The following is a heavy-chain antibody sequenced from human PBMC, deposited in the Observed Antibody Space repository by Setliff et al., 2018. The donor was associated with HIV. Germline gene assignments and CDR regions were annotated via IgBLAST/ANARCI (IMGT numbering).Heavy chain of an antibody. J-gene: IGHJ3*02. CDR2: ISPYNGNT. Sequence: ASVKVSCKAAGYRFHSYGLSWVRLAPGQGLEWMGWISPYNGNTNYAQRFQGRLTMTTDTSTITAYMELRSLRTDDTAVYYCARVRERIGVTGTDDAFDIWGQGTAVTVSS. CDR1: GYRFHSYG. CDR3: ARVRERIGVTGTDDAFDI. D-gene: IGHD3-3*01. V-gene: IGHV1-18*01.